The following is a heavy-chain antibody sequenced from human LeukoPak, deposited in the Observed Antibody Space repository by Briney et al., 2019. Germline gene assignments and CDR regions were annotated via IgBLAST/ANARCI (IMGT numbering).Heavy chain of an antibody. CDR2: IWYDGSNK. V-gene: IGHV3-33*01. J-gene: IGHJ4*02. CDR1: GFTFSNHG. CDR3: ARDRLEAVTDDDYFDY. Sequence: GGSLRLSCAASGFTFSNHGIHWVRQAPGKGPEWVALIWYDGSNKYYGDSVKGRFTISRDNPKNTVYLQMNNLRAEDTGVYYCARDRLEAVTDDDYFDYWGQGTLVTVSS. D-gene: IGHD2-21*02.